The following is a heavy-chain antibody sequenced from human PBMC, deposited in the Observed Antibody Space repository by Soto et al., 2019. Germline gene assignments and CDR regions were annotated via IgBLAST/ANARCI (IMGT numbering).Heavy chain of an antibody. V-gene: IGHV4-34*01. D-gene: IGHD1-20*01. Sequence: QVQLQPSGAGLLKPSETLSLPCAVYGGSFSGYYWSWIRQPPGKGLEWIGEIKHSGITNYNPSLKSRVAITVPTSKNHFSLELSSVTAADTAVYYCARGRSKVYTFQHWGQGTLDTVSS. CDR2: IKHSGIT. CDR1: GGSFSGYY. CDR3: ARGRSKVYTFQH. J-gene: IGHJ1*01.